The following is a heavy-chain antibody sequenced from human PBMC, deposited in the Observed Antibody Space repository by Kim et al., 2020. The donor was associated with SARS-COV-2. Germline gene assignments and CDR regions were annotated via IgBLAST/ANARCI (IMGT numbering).Heavy chain of an antibody. V-gene: IGHV3-53*01. J-gene: IGHJ4*02. CDR2: YRGRIT. Sequence: YRGRITYYSGSVMGRFTISRDNSEHTLYLQMNSLRAEDTAVYYCARDPFYWGQGTLVTVSS. CDR3: ARDPFY.